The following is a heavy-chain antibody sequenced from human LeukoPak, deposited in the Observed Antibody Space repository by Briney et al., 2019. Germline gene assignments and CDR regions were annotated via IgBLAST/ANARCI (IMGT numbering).Heavy chain of an antibody. V-gene: IGHV1-18*01. Sequence: ASVKVSCKASAYTFTSYVISWVRQAPGQGREWMGWISAYNCNTNYAQNLQGRVTMTTDTSTSTAYMDLRSLRSDDTAVYYCAREGAYIVVVPAAGDAFDIWGQGTMVTVSS. CDR1: AYTFTSYV. D-gene: IGHD2-2*01. CDR2: ISAYNCNT. CDR3: AREGAYIVVVPAAGDAFDI. J-gene: IGHJ3*02.